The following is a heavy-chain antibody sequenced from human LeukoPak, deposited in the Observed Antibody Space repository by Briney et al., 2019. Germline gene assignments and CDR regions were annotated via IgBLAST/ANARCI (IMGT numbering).Heavy chain of an antibody. J-gene: IGHJ4*02. Sequence: GGSLRLSCAASGFTFSGSAMHWVRQASGKGLEWVGRIRSKANSYATAYAASVKGRFTISRDDSKNTAYLQMNSLKTEDTAVYYRTGGYSYGYVYWGQGTLVTVSS. CDR3: TGGYSYGYVY. CDR2: IRSKANSYAT. CDR1: GFTFSGSA. D-gene: IGHD5-18*01. V-gene: IGHV3-73*01.